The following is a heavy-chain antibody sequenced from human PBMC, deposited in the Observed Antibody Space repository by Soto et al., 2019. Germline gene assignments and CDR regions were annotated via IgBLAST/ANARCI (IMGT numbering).Heavy chain of an antibody. CDR1: GGSISSGGYY. J-gene: IGHJ6*02. D-gene: IGHD6-6*01. CDR2: IYYSGST. V-gene: IGHV4-31*03. Sequence: QVQLQESGPGLVKPSQTLSLTCTVSGGSISSGGYYWSWIRQHPGKGLEWIGYIYYSGSTYYNPSLKSRLNISVDTSKNQFSLKLSSVTAADTAVYYCARVGRLIAARPGEYYYGMDVWGQGTTVTVSS. CDR3: ARVGRLIAARPGEYYYGMDV.